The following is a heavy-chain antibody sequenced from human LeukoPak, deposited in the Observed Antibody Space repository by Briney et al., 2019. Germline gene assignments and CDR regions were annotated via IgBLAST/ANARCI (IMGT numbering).Heavy chain of an antibody. CDR1: GGSISSYY. D-gene: IGHD1-26*01. CDR2: IYYSGST. Sequence: SETLSLTCTVSGGSISSYYWSWIRQPPGKGLEWIGYIYYSGSTNYNPSLKSRVTISVDTSKNQFSLKLSSVTAADTAVYYCARDVGADSFDYWGQGTLVTVSS. CDR3: ARDVGADSFDY. J-gene: IGHJ4*02. V-gene: IGHV4-59*01.